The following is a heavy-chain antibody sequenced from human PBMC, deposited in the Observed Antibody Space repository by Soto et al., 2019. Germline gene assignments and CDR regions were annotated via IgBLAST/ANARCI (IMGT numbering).Heavy chain of an antibody. J-gene: IGHJ6*02. CDR3: ARAYFSGGSCYGGNYYGMDV. V-gene: IGHV2-70*01. D-gene: IGHD2-15*01. CDR2: IDWDDDK. CDR1: GFSLSTSGMC. Sequence: SGPTLVNPTQTLTLTCTFSGFSLSTSGMCVSWIRQPPGKALEWLALIDWDDDKYYSTSLKTRLTISKDTSKNQVVLTMTNMEPVDTATYYCARAYFSGGSCYGGNYYGMDVWGQGTRVTVSS.